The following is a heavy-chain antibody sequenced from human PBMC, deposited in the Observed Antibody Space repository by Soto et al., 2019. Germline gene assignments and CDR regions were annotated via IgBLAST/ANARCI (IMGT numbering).Heavy chain of an antibody. CDR1: GYTFTSYG. J-gene: IGHJ3*02. Sequence: QVPLVQSGAEVKKPGASVKVSCKASGYTFTSYGISWVRQAPGQGLEWMGWISAYNGNTNYEQKRQGRVTMTTDTSTRKAYMALRSLGSDDTDVYYCAMDIRQLSGPLDAFDIWGQGKMGTVSS. V-gene: IGHV1-18*01. CDR3: AMDIRQLSGPLDAFDI. D-gene: IGHD2-2*03. CDR2: ISAYNGNT.